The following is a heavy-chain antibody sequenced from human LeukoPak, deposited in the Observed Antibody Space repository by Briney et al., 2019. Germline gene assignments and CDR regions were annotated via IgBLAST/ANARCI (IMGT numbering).Heavy chain of an antibody. D-gene: IGHD5-12*01. Sequence: PSETLSLTCTVAGGSISSYYWSWIRQPPGKGLEWIGYIYYSGSTNYNPSLKSRVTISVDTSKNQFSLKLSSVTAADTAVYYCARDLSGYDSLWGQGTLVTVSS. CDR1: GGSISSYY. J-gene: IGHJ4*02. V-gene: IGHV4-59*01. CDR3: ARDLSGYDSL. CDR2: IYYSGST.